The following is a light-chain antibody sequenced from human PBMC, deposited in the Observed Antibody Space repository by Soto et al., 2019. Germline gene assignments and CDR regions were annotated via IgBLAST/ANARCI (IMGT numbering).Light chain of an antibody. CDR2: KAS. CDR3: QQYSTYPWT. Sequence: DIQMTHSPSTLSASVGDRVTITCRASQSISSLLAWYQQKPGKAPKLLIYKASSLESGVPSGFSGSGSGTEFTLTISSLQPDDFATYYCQQYSTYPWTFGQGTKVDIK. J-gene: IGKJ1*01. V-gene: IGKV1-5*03. CDR1: QSISSL.